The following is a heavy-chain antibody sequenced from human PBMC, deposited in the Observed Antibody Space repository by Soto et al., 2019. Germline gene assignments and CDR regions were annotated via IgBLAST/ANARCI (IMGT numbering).Heavy chain of an antibody. J-gene: IGHJ6*02. D-gene: IGHD3-10*01. Sequence: ASVKGSCKASGYTLTSYAMHWVRQAPGQGLEWMGWINAGNGNTKYSQKFQGRVTITRDTSASTAYMELSSLRSEDTAVYYCARGLWLGELYGMDVWGQGTTVTVSS. CDR2: INAGNGNT. CDR3: ARGLWLGELYGMDV. V-gene: IGHV1-3*01. CDR1: GYTLTSYA.